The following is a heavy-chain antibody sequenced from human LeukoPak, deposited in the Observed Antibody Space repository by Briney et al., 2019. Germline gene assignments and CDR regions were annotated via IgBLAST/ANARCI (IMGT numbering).Heavy chain of an antibody. Sequence: ASVKVSCKASGYTFTSYGISWVGQAPGQGLEWRGWISAYNGNTNYAQKLQGRVTMTSDTSTSPAYMQLRSLRSDDTAVYYCARDRIAVAGTPLRYWGQGTLVTVSS. D-gene: IGHD6-19*01. J-gene: IGHJ4*02. CDR3: ARDRIAVAGTPLRY. CDR1: GYTFTSYG. CDR2: ISAYNGNT. V-gene: IGHV1-18*01.